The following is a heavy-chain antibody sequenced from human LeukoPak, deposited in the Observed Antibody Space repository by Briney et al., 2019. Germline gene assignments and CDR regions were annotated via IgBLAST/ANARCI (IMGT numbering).Heavy chain of an antibody. J-gene: IGHJ4*02. CDR3: AKDSWIQLWPRGDFDY. CDR1: GFTFSSYA. D-gene: IGHD5-18*01. Sequence: GGSLRLSRAASGFTFSSYAMSWVRQAPGKGLEWVSGISGSGANTYYADSVKGRFSISRDNSKNTLYLQMNSLRAEDTAVYYCAKDSWIQLWPRGDFDYWGQGTLVIVSS. V-gene: IGHV3-23*01. CDR2: ISGSGANT.